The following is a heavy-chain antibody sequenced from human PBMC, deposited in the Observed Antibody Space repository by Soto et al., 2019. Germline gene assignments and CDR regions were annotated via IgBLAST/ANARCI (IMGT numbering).Heavy chain of an antibody. J-gene: IGHJ4*02. V-gene: IGHV1-46*01. D-gene: IGHD1-20*01. CDR2: INPSGGST. CDR3: ARDSITGTLDY. CDR1: GYTFTSYY. Sequence: GAAVKVSGKASGYTFTSYYMHWVRQAPGQGLEWMGIINPSGGSTSYAQKFQGRVTMTRDTSTSTVYMELSSLRSEDTAVYYCARDSITGTLDYWGQGTLVTVSS.